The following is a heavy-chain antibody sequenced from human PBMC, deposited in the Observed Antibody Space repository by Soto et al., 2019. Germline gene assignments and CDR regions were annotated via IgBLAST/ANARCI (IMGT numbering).Heavy chain of an antibody. CDR1: GFTFSNYW. Sequence: EVQLVESGGALVQPGGSLRLTCATSGFTFSNYWMTWVRQAPGKGLEWVANINKDGSQTSFVDSVKGRFTIFRDNAKSSLYLQMNRLRGLVTAISHCVKEMAAAPWGQGTLVTVSS. CDR3: VKEMAAAP. D-gene: IGHD6-13*01. J-gene: IGHJ4*02. CDR2: INKDGSQT. V-gene: IGHV3-7*01.